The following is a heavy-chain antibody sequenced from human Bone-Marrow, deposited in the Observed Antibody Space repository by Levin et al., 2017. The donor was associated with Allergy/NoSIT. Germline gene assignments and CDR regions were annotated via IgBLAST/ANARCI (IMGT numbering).Heavy chain of an antibody. CDR2: ISGSGRTT. J-gene: IGHJ4*02. V-gene: IGHV3-23*01. D-gene: IGHD3-10*01. Sequence: ETLSLTCAGSGFSFSGQAMSWVRQAPGKGLEWVSGISGSGRTTYYADSVRGRFTISRDNYKNTLFLQMKSLRAEDTAVYYCAKAPNDFYGSGTYIDSWGQGTLVTVSS. CDR1: GFSFSGQA. CDR3: AKAPNDFYGSGTYIDS.